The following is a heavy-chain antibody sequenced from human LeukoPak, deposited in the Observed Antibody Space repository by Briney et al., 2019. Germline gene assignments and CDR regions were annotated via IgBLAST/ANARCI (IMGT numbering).Heavy chain of an antibody. CDR1: GGSISAGGYY. D-gene: IGHD5-24*01. CDR2: IYYSGST. CDR3: ARVRVEMATIRYWYFDL. V-gene: IGHV4-31*03. J-gene: IGHJ2*01. Sequence: PSETLSLTCTVSGGSISAGGYYWSWIRQHPGKDLEWIGYIYYSGSTYYTPSLNSRVTISVDTSKNQFSLKLTSVTAADTAVYYCARVRVEMATIRYWYFDLWGRGTLVTVSS.